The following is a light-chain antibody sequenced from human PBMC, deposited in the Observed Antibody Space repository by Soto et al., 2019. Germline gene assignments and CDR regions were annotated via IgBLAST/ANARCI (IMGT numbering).Light chain of an antibody. CDR1: SSDVGNYNL. V-gene: IGLV2-23*01. CDR3: CSAANRPSAVV. CDR2: EGT. Sequence: QSVLTQPASVSGSPGQSITISCTGTSSDVGNYNLVSWYQHHPGTAPKLMVYEGTKRPSGVSSRFSGCKSGNTASLTISGLLAEYEADYYCCSAANRPSAVVFGGGTKLTVL. J-gene: IGLJ2*01.